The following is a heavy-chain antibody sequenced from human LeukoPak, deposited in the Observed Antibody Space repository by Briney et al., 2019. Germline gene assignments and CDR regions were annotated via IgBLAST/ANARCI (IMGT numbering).Heavy chain of an antibody. V-gene: IGHV4-59*12. Sequence: SETLSLTCTVSGGSISSYYWSWIRQPPGKGLEWIGYIYYSGSTNYNPSLKSRVTISVDTSKNQFSLKLSSVTAADTAVYYCARDLLYYGMDVWGQGTTVTVSS. CDR2: IYYSGST. D-gene: IGHD1-26*01. CDR1: GGSISSYY. CDR3: ARDLLYYGMDV. J-gene: IGHJ6*02.